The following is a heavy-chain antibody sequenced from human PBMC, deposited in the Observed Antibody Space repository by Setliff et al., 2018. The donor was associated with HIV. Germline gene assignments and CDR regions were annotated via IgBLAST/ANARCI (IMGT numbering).Heavy chain of an antibody. CDR2: IFPSGST. CDR3: ARDPFMATIRYAFDI. Sequence: PSETLSLTCAVYGASIRSGVNYWSWIRQTAGKGPEWIGHIFPSGSTNCSPSLKSRITISMDTSKNQFSLKLSSVTAADTAVYYCARDPFMATIRYAFDIWGQGTMVTVSS. V-gene: IGHV4-61*09. D-gene: IGHD5-12*01. CDR1: GASIRSGVNY. J-gene: IGHJ3*02.